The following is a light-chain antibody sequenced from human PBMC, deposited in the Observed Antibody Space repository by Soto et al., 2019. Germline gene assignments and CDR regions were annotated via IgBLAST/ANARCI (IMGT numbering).Light chain of an antibody. Sequence: EFVLTQSPGTLSLSPVERASLSCSATQSVSISYLAWYQQKPGQAPRLLIYGASSRATVVPDRFSGSGSGTDFTLTISRLEAEDVAVYYCQQDGSSGTFGQGTKVDIK. J-gene: IGKJ1*01. CDR3: QQDGSSGT. CDR2: GAS. CDR1: QSVSISY. V-gene: IGKV3-20*01.